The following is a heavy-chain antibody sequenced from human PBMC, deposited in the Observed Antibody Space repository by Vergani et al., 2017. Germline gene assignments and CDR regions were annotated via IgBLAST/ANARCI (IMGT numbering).Heavy chain of an antibody. CDR3: ARHRGSGGFFPSSYFYEMDV. Sequence: QVQLQESGPGLVKPSETLTLTCDVSDSSIMTNPYWGWFRQSPGKGLEWIGCIHHSGDTHYNSSLKCRVSISIVSSSKFSLSLTSVTTADTAIYYCARHRGSGGFFPSSYFYEMDVWGHGTTVTVSS. V-gene: IGHV4-38-2*01. CDR1: DSSIMTNPY. D-gene: IGHD3-10*01. CDR2: IHHSGDT. J-gene: IGHJ6*02.